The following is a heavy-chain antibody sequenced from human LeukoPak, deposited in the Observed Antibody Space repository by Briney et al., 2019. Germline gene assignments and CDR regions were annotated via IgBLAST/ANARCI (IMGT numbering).Heavy chain of an antibody. J-gene: IGHJ4*02. CDR2: IRYDGSNK. CDR1: GFTFSSYG. V-gene: IGHV3-30*02. CDR3: ARRPSGSGSYYDY. D-gene: IGHD3-10*01. Sequence: PGGSLRLSCAASGFTFSSYGMHWVRQAPGKGLEWVAFIRYDGSNKYYADSVKGRFTISRDNSKNTLYLQMNSLRAEDTAVYYCARRPSGSGSYYDYWGQGTLVTVSS.